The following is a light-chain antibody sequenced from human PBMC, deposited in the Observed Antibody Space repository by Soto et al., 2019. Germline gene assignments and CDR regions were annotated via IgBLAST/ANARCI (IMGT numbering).Light chain of an antibody. CDR1: QSISSY. CDR3: QQSYSTPYT. V-gene: IGKV1-39*01. Sequence: DIQMTQSPSSLSASVGDRVTITCRASQSISSYLNWYQQKPGKAPKLLIYAASSLQGGVPSRFSGSGSGTDFTLTISSLQPEDFATYYCQQSYSTPYTFRKGTKVDIK. CDR2: AAS. J-gene: IGKJ2*01.